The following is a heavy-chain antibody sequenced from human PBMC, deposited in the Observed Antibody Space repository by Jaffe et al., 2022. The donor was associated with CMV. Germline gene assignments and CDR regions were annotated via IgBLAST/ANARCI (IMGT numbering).Heavy chain of an antibody. CDR3: TTDRYYDFRGLWSYFDY. J-gene: IGHJ4*02. D-gene: IGHD3-22*01. Sequence: EVQLVESGGGLVKPGGSLRLSCAASGFTFSNAWMSWVRQAPGKGLEWVGRIKSKTDGGTTDYAAPVKGRFTISRDDSKNTLYLQMNSLKTEDTAVYYCTTDRYYDFRGLWSYFDYWGQGTLVTVSS. CDR1: GFTFSNAW. CDR2: IKSKTDGGTT. V-gene: IGHV3-15*01.